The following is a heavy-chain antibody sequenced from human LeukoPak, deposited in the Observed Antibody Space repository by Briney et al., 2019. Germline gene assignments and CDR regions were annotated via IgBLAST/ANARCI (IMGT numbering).Heavy chain of an antibody. CDR2: ISSNSSAM. CDR1: GFTFSSYS. Sequence: PGGSLRLSCAASGFTFSSYSMTWVRQAPGKGLEWVSYISSNSSAMYYADSVKGRFTISRDNAKNSLYLQMNSLRAEDTAVYYCARAFYYYDTSGYYDNPDYWGQGTLVTVSS. D-gene: IGHD3-22*01. V-gene: IGHV3-48*04. CDR3: ARAFYYYDTSGYYDNPDY. J-gene: IGHJ4*02.